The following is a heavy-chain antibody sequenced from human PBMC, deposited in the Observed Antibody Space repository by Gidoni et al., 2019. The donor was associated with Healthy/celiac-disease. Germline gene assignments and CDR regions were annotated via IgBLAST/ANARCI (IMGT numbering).Heavy chain of an antibody. CDR1: GFTFSSYA. Sequence: EVQLLESGGGLVQPGGSLRLSCAASGFTFSSYAMSWVRQAPGKGLEWVSAISGSGGSTYYADSVKGRFTISRDNSKNTLYLQMNSLRAEDTAVYYCAKVPGYYYDSSGYYYFDYWGQGTLVTVSS. V-gene: IGHV3-23*01. D-gene: IGHD3-22*01. CDR2: ISGSGGST. CDR3: AKVPGYYYDSSGYYYFDY. J-gene: IGHJ4*02.